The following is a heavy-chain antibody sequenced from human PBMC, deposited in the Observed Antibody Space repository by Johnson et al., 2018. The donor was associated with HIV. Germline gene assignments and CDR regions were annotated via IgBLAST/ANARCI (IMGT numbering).Heavy chain of an antibody. V-gene: IGHV3-53*01. CDR1: GFTVSSNY. D-gene: IGHD4-17*01. Sequence: EVQLVESGGGLIQPGGSLRLSCAASGFTVSSNYMSWVRQAPGKGLEWVSVIYSGGSTYYADSVKGRFTISRDNSKNTLYLQMNSLRAEDTALYYCARVRSSGPWVNDAFDIWGQGTMVTVSS. CDR2: IYSGGST. J-gene: IGHJ3*02. CDR3: ARVRSSGPWVNDAFDI.